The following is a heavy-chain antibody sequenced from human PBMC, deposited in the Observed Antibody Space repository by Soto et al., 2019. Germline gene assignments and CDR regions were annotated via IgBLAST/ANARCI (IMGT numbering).Heavy chain of an antibody. V-gene: IGHV4-59*08. J-gene: IGHJ4*02. D-gene: IGHD3-10*01. Sequence: SETLSLTCTVSGGSISSYYWSWIRQPPGKGLEWIGYIYYSGSTNYNPSLKSRVTISVDTSKNQFSLKLSSVTAADTAVYYCARRIPIYYYGSGSYLSFDYWGQGTLVTVSS. CDR1: GGSISSYY. CDR3: ARRIPIYYYGSGSYLSFDY. CDR2: IYYSGST.